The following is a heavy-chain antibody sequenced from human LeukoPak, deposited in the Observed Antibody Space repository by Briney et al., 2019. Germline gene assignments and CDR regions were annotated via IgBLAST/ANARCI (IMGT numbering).Heavy chain of an antibody. CDR2: IYYSGST. D-gene: IGHD2-2*01. V-gene: IGHV4-59*12. J-gene: IGHJ6*03. CDR3: ARGLVGDIVVVPAARGGYYMDV. Sequence: PSETLSLTCTVSGGSISSYYWSWIRQPPGKGLEWIGYIYYSGSTNYNPSLKSRVTISVDTSKNQFSLKLCSVTAADTAVYYCARGLVGDIVVVPAARGGYYMDVWGKGTTVTVSS. CDR1: GGSISSYY.